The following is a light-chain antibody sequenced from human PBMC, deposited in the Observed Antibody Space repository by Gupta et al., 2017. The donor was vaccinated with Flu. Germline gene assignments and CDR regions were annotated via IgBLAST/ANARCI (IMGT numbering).Light chain of an antibody. Sequence: EIVMTQSPLSLPVTPGEPASISCMSSQSLLNTNGFTYLNWYLQKPGQSPQLLIYMGSKRAYGAPDRFSGSGSGTDFTLKISRVEAEDIGVYYGMQNLETFTFGHGTKVEIK. CDR1: QSLLNTNGFTY. CDR2: MGS. V-gene: IGKV2-28*01. CDR3: MQNLETFT. J-gene: IGKJ3*01.